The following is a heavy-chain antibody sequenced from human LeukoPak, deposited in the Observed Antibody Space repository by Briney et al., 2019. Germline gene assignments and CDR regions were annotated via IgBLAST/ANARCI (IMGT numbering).Heavy chain of an antibody. V-gene: IGHV1-46*01. Sequence: ASVKVSCKASGYAFSNYYIHRVRQAPGQGLEWMGIIGGSTNYAQKFQGRVTMTRDTSTSTVYMELSSLRSEDTAVYYCARVRDGYNDAYDIWGQGTMVTVHS. J-gene: IGHJ3*02. CDR3: ARVRDGYNDAYDI. D-gene: IGHD5-24*01. CDR2: IGGST. CDR1: GYAFSNYY.